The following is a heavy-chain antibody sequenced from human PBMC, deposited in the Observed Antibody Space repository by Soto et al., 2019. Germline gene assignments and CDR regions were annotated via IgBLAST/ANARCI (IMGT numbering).Heavy chain of an antibody. CDR1: GGSISSSSYY. Sequence: SETLSLTCTVSGGSISSSSYYWGWIRQPPGKGLEWIGSIYYSGSTYYNPSLKSRVTISVDTSKNQLSLKLSSVTAADTAVYYCARQIYGDSSLDYWGQGTLVTVSS. D-gene: IGHD4-17*01. CDR2: IYYSGST. CDR3: ARQIYGDSSLDY. V-gene: IGHV4-39*01. J-gene: IGHJ4*02.